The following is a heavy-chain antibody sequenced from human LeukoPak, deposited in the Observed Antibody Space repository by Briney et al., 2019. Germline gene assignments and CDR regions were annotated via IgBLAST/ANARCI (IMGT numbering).Heavy chain of an antibody. J-gene: IGHJ4*02. CDR3: ARARAYYYDSSGYYYFPYYFDY. V-gene: IGHV1-18*01. Sequence: ASVTVSCKASGYTFTSYDINWVRQAPGQGVEWMGWISAYNGNTNYAQKLQGRVTMTTDTSTSTAYMELRSLRSDDTAVYYCARARAYYYDSSGYYYFPYYFDYWGQGTLVTVSS. D-gene: IGHD3-22*01. CDR2: ISAYNGNT. CDR1: GYTFTSYD.